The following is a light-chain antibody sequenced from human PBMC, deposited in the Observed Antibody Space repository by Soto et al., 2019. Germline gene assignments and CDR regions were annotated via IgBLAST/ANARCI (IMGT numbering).Light chain of an antibody. Sequence: IVMTQSPATLSVSPGERATLSCRASRGISSNLAWYQQKPGQAPRLLIYDASTRATGIPARFSGSGSGTDFTLTISSLEPEDFAVYYCQQRSNWPPLTFGGGTKVDIK. CDR2: DAS. CDR1: RGISSN. J-gene: IGKJ4*01. V-gene: IGKV3-11*01. CDR3: QQRSNWPPLT.